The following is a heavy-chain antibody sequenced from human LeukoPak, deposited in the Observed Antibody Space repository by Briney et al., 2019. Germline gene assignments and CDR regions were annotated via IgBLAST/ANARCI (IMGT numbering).Heavy chain of an antibody. CDR3: ARDPLSPGYFDY. CDR2: ISSSSTYI. V-gene: IGHV3-21*01. CDR1: GFTFSTYT. J-gene: IGHJ4*02. Sequence: GGSLRLSCAASGFTFSTYTMNWVRQAPGKGLERVSSISSSSTYIYFADSLKGRFTISRDNAKNSLYLQMNSLRAEDTAVYYCARDPLSPGYFDYWGQGTLVTVSS.